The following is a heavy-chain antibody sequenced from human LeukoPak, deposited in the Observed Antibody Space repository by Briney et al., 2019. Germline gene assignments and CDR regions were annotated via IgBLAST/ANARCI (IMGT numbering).Heavy chain of an antibody. J-gene: IGHJ4*02. V-gene: IGHV3-33*01. CDR2: IWYDGSNK. CDR3: ATLRSWDYFDY. Sequence: PGRSLRLSCAASGFTFSSYGMHWVRQAPGKGLEWVAVIWYDGSNKYYADSVKGRFTISRDNSKNTLYLQMNSLRAEDTAIYYCATLRSWDYFDYWGQGTLVTVSS. CDR1: GFTFSSYG. D-gene: IGHD3-10*01.